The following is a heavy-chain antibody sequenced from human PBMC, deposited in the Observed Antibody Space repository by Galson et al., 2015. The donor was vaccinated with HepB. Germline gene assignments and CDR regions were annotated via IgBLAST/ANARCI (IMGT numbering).Heavy chain of an antibody. J-gene: IGHJ6*02. CDR1: GFTFTKAW. V-gene: IGHV4-34*01. D-gene: IGHD6-6*01. CDR3: ARLIAARPQYSGMDV. Sequence: LRLSCAASGFTFTKAWMSWIRQPPGKGLEWIGEINHSGSTNYNPSLKSRVTISVDTSKNQFSLKLSSVTAADTAVYYCARLIAARPQYSGMDVWGQGTTVTVSS. CDR2: INHSGST.